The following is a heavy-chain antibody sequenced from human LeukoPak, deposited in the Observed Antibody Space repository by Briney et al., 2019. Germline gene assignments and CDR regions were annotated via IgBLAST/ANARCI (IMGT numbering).Heavy chain of an antibody. V-gene: IGHV4-59*01. CDR2: IYYTGSA. J-gene: IGHJ4*02. CDR1: GGSIGSYY. Sequence: PSETLSLTCTVSGGSIGSYYWSWIRQPPGKGLEWIGYIYYTGSANYNPSLKSRVTMSVDASKNQFSLKLNSMTAADTALYYCARGLSWGPYYFDSWGQGTLVTVSS. CDR3: ARGLSWGPYYFDS. D-gene: IGHD7-27*01.